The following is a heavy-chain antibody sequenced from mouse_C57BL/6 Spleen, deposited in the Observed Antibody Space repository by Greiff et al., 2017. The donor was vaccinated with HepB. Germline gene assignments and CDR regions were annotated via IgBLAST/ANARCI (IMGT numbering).Heavy chain of an antibody. D-gene: IGHD6-5*01. J-gene: IGHJ4*01. V-gene: IGHV2-2*01. CDR2: IWSGGST. CDR3: ARNWSPLSRDYAMDY. CDR1: GFSLTSYG. Sequence: QVQLQQSGPGLVQPSQSLSITCTVSGFSLTSYGVHWVRQSPGKGLEWLGVIWSGGSTDYNAAFISRLSISKDNSKCQVFFKMNSLQADDTAIYYCARNWSPLSRDYAMDYWGQGTSVTFSS.